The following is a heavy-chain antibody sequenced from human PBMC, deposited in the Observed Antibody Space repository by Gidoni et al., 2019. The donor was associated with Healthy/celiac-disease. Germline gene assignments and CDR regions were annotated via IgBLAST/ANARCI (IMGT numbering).Heavy chain of an antibody. CDR2: INWNGGST. J-gene: IGHJ4*02. CDR3: ARDEAMVPDGPFDY. D-gene: IGHD5-18*01. V-gene: IGHV3-20*04. Sequence: VQLVESGGGVVRHGGSLRLSCAASGFTFADYGMSWVSQAPGKGLEWVSVINWNGGSTGYADSVKGRFTISRDNAKNSLYLQMNSLRAEDTALYYCARDEAMVPDGPFDYWGQGTLVTVSS. CDR1: GFTFADYG.